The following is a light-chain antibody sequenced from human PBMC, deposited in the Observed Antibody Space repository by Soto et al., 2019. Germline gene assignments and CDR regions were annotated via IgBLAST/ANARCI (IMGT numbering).Light chain of an antibody. CDR1: SSDVGSYNR. CDR2: EVS. CDR3: SSYTSSSTYV. V-gene: IGLV2-18*02. Sequence: QSVLTQPPSASGSPGQSVTISCTGTSSDVGSYNRVSWYQQPPGTAPKLMIYEVSNRPSGVPDRFSGSKSGNTASLTISGLQAEDEADYYCSSYTSSSTYVFGTGTRSPS. J-gene: IGLJ1*01.